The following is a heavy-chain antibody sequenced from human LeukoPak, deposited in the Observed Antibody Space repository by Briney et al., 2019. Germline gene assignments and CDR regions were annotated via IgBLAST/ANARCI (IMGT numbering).Heavy chain of an antibody. Sequence: GRSLRLSCAASGFTFSSYGMHWVRQAPGKGLELVAVIWYYGSNKYYADSVKGRFTTSRDNSKNPLYLQMNSLRAEDTAVYYCASHCSSTSCPDYWGQGTLVTVSS. J-gene: IGHJ4*02. CDR3: ASHCSSTSCPDY. CDR1: GFTFSSYG. D-gene: IGHD2-2*01. V-gene: IGHV3-33*01. CDR2: IWYYGSNK.